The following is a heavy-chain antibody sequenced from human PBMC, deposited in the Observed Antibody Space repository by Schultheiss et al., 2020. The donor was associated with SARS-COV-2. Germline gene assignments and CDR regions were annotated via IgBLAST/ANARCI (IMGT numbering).Heavy chain of an antibody. J-gene: IGHJ4*02. Sequence: SETLSLTCTVSGASIGSGHYYWTWIRQHPGKGLEWIGYIYNNVGTYYNPSLKSRVTISVDTSKNQFSLRLISMTAADTAVYYCARRLDYWGQGTLVTVSS. V-gene: IGHV4-31*03. CDR2: IYNNVGT. CDR3: ARRLDY. CDR1: GASIGSGHYY.